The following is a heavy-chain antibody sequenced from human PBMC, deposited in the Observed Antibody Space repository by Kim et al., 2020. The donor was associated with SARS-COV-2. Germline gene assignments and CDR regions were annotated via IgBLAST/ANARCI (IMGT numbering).Heavy chain of an antibody. CDR2: IYYSGST. CDR3: ASVGYGSFDY. D-gene: IGHD3-10*01. V-gene: IGHV4-39*01. CDR1: GGSISSSSYY. Sequence: SETLSLTCTVSGGSISSSSYYWGWIRQPPGKGLEWIGSIYYSGSTYYNPSLKSRVTISVDTSKNQFSLKLSSVTAADTAVYYCASVGYGSFDYWGQGTLVTVSS. J-gene: IGHJ4*02.